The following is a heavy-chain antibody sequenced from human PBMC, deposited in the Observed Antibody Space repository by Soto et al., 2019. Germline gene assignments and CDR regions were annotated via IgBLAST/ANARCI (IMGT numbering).Heavy chain of an antibody. CDR2: IIPIFGTA. D-gene: IGHD2-2*01. V-gene: IGHV1-69*13. Sequence: SVKVSCKASGGTFSSYAISWVRQAPGQGLEWMGGIIPIFGTANYTQKFQGRVTITADESTSTAYMELSSLRSEDTAVYYCARESPSSKSCAHSKWFDTWGEGTPVPVSS. CDR3: ARESPSSKSCAHSKWFDT. J-gene: IGHJ5*02. CDR1: GGTFSSYA.